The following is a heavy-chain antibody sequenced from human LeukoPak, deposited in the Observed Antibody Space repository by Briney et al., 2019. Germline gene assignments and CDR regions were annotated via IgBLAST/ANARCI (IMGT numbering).Heavy chain of an antibody. CDR1: GFTFSSYS. D-gene: IGHD5-18*01. CDR3: AKVDTAMAVSYYFDY. CDR2: ISSSSSYI. J-gene: IGHJ4*02. V-gene: IGHV3-21*01. Sequence: GGSLRLSCAASGFTFSSYSMNWVRQAPGKGLEWVSPISSSSSYIYYADSVKGRFTISRDNAKNSLYLQMNSLRAEDTAVYYCAKVDTAMAVSYYFDYWGQGTLVTVSS.